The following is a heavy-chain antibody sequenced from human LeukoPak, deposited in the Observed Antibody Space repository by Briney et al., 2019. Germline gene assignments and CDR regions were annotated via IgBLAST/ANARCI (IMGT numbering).Heavy chain of an antibody. CDR2: IIPIFGTA. Sequence: ASVKVSCKASGGTFSSYAISWVRQAPGQGLEWMGRIIPIFGTANYAQKFQGRVTITTDESTSTDYMELSSLRSEDTAVYYCARGQYGYSSGWVAFDIWGQGTMVTVSS. V-gene: IGHV1-69*05. D-gene: IGHD6-19*01. CDR3: ARGQYGYSSGWVAFDI. CDR1: GGTFSSYA. J-gene: IGHJ3*02.